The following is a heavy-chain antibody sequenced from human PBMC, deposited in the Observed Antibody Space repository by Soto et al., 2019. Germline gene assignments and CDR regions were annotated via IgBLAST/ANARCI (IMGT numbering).Heavy chain of an antibody. CDR2: ISYDGSNK. V-gene: IGHV3-30-3*01. CDR1: GFTFSSYA. Sequence: QVQLVESGGGVVQPGRSLRLSCAASGFTFSSYAMHWVRQAPGKGLEWVAVISYDGSNKYNADSVKGRFTISRDNSKNTVYLQMNSLRAEDTAVYYCARRDGFWSELDYGMDVW. CDR3: ARRDGFWSELDYGMDV. D-gene: IGHD3-3*01. J-gene: IGHJ6*01.